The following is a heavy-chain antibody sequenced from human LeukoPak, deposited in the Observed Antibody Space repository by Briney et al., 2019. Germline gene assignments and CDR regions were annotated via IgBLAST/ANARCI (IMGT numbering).Heavy chain of an antibody. CDR1: GYSISSGYH. CDR2: IYHSAIT. V-gene: IGHV4-38-2*01. J-gene: IGHJ4*02. CDR3: ARAPIPAAGPDY. D-gene: IGHD6-13*01. Sequence: SETLSLTCAVSGYSISSGYHWGWIRQPPGKGLEWIGTIYHSAITFYNPSLKSRVTMSVDTSKNQFSLRLTSVTAADTAVYYCARAPIPAAGPDYWGQGTLVTVSS.